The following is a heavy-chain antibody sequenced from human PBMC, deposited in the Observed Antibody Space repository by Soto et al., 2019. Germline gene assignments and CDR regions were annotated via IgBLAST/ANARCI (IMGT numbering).Heavy chain of an antibody. V-gene: IGHV3-48*02. CDR1: GFTFSSYS. Sequence: GGSLRLSCAASGFTFSSYSVNWVRQAPGKGLEWISYISSGSKTIYYADSVKGRFTVSRDNAKNSQYLQMNSLRDEDTAVYYCTREDILGARSFDYWGQGTLVTGSS. CDR2: ISSGSKTI. J-gene: IGHJ4*02. D-gene: IGHD1-26*01. CDR3: TREDILGARSFDY.